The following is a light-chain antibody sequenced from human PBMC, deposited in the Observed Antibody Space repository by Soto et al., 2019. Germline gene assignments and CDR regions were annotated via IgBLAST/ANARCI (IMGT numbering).Light chain of an antibody. J-gene: IGLJ1*01. CDR3: SSYAGSNNPDV. V-gene: IGLV2-8*01. CDR1: SSDVGGYNY. CDR2: EVS. Sequence: QSVLTQPPSASGSPGQSVTISCTGTSSDVGGYNYVSWYQQHPGKAPKLMIYEVSKRPSGVPDRFSGSKSGNTASLTVSGLQAEDEADYYFSSYAGSNNPDVFGTGTKLTVL.